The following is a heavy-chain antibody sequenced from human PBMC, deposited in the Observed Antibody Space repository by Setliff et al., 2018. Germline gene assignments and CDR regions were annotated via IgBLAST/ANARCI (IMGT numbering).Heavy chain of an antibody. J-gene: IGHJ5*02. D-gene: IGHD1-26*01. Sequence: TLSLTCTVSGGSISSGSNYWSWIRQPAGRGLEWIGHIDPSGNTNYHPSLKSRVTISGDTSKNQFSLKLSSATAADTAVYFCAAVGIDAGGGWFDPWGHGIPVTVSS. CDR1: GGSISSGSNY. V-gene: IGHV4-61*09. CDR3: AAVGIDAGGGWFDP. CDR2: IDPSGNT.